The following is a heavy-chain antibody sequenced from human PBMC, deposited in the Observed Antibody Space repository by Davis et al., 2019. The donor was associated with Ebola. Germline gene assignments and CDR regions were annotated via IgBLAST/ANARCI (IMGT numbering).Heavy chain of an antibody. CDR1: GFTFSDYY. CDR3: ARGERRYYDYNGMDV. D-gene: IGHD1-1*01. CDR2: IYPNGNA. V-gene: IGHV3-53*01. Sequence: PGGSLRLSCAASGFTFSDYYMSWIRQAPGKGLESVADIYPNGNAYHAKSMTGRFTISRDNSKNTLHLQMNNLRPEDTAVYYCARGERRYYDYNGMDVWGQGTTVTVSS. J-gene: IGHJ6*02.